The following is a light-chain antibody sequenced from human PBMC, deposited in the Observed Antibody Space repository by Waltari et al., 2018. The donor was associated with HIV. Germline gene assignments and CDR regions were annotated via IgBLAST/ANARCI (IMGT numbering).Light chain of an antibody. CDR2: NDH. CDR1: SSNIGLNT. Sequence: QSVLTQSPSASGTPGQRVTISCSGSSSNIGLNTINWFQQRPGTAPKLLLFNDHERPSGVPDRLSGSKSGTSASLAISGLQSEDEANYYCAAWDVTLHGWVFGGGTKVTVL. CDR3: AAWDVTLHGWV. J-gene: IGLJ3*02. V-gene: IGLV1-44*01.